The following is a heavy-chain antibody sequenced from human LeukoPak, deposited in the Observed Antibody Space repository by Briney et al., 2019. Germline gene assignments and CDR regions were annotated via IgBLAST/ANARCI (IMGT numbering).Heavy chain of an antibody. D-gene: IGHD6-13*01. Sequence: PGGSLRLSCAASGFTFSSYGMHWVRQAPGKGLEWVAVISYDGSNKYYADSVKGRFTISRDNSKNTLCLQMNSLRAEDTAVYYCAKPAFGGSSWYYFDYWGQGTLVTVSS. CDR3: AKPAFGGSSWYYFDY. J-gene: IGHJ4*02. CDR1: GFTFSSYG. V-gene: IGHV3-30*18. CDR2: ISYDGSNK.